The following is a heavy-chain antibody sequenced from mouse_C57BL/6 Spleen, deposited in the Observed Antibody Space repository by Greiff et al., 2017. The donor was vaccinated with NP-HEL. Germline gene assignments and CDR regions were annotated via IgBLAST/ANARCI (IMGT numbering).Heavy chain of an antibody. J-gene: IGHJ3*01. V-gene: IGHV1-64*01. Sequence: LQLQQPGAELVKPGASVKLSCKASGYTFTSYWMHWVKQRPGQGLEWIGMIHPNSGSTNYNEKFKSKATLTVDKSSSTAYMQLSSLTSEDSAVYYCARGYYDYGGFAYWGQGTLVTVSA. CDR2: IHPNSGST. CDR1: GYTFTSYW. CDR3: ARGYYDYGGFAY. D-gene: IGHD2-4*01.